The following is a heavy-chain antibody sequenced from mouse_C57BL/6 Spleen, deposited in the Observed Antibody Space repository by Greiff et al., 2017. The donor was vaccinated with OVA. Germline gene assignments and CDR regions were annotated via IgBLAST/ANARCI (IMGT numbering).Heavy chain of an antibody. V-gene: IGHV6-3*01. CDR3: TNWYYYAMDY. CDR1: GFTFSNYW. CDR2: IRLKSDNYAT. J-gene: IGHJ4*01. D-gene: IGHD4-1*01. Sequence: EVKVEESGGGLVQPGGSMKLSCVASGFTFSNYWMNWVRQSPEKGLEWVAQIRLKSDNYATHYAESVKGRFTISRDDSKSSVYLHMNNLRAEDTGIYYCTNWYYYAMDYWGQGTSVTVSS.